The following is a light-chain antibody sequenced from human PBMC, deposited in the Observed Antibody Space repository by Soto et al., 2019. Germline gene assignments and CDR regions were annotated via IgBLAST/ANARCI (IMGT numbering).Light chain of an antibody. CDR2: DAS. CDR3: HQYNSYSSFT. V-gene: IGKV1-5*01. Sequence: DIQMTQSPSTLSASVGDRVTITCRASQSISSWLAWYQQKPWKAPKVLIYDASSLESGVPSRFSGSGSGTEFTLTISSLQHDDFATYYCHQYNSYSSFTFGQGTKLEIK. J-gene: IGKJ2*01. CDR1: QSISSW.